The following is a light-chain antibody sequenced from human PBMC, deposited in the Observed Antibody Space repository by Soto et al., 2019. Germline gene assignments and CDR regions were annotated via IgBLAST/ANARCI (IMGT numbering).Light chain of an antibody. Sequence: DIVMTQSPDSLAVSLGERATINCKSSQSVLHSSNNLNYLAWYQQKPGQPPKLLFYWASTREPGVPDRFSGSGSGTDFTLTINSLQAEDVATYYCQQYYSTPQLTFGGGTKVEIK. CDR3: QQYYSTPQLT. CDR1: QSVLHSSNNLNY. CDR2: WAS. V-gene: IGKV4-1*01. J-gene: IGKJ4*01.